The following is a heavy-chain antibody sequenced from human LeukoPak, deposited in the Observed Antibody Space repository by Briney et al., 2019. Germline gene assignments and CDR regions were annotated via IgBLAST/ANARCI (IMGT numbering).Heavy chain of an antibody. J-gene: IGHJ6*03. CDR2: IKSKTDGGTT. Sequence: GGSLRLSCAASGFTFSNAWMSWVRQAPGKGLEWVGRIKSKTDGGTTDYAAPVKGGFTISRDDSKNTLYLQMNSLKTGDTAVYYCTTSDDDYVWGSYRYTSHYYYYMDVWGKGTTVTVSS. CDR3: TTSDDDYVWGSYRYTSHYYYYMDV. V-gene: IGHV3-15*01. D-gene: IGHD3-16*02. CDR1: GFTFSNAW.